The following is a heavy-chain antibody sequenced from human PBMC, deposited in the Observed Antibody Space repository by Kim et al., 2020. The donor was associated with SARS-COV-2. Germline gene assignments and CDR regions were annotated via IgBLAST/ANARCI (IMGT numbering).Heavy chain of an antibody. D-gene: IGHD2-2*01. CDR2: INHGGST. J-gene: IGHJ6*02. Sequence: SETLSLTCAVYGGSFSGYCWSWIRQPPGKGLEWIGEINHGGSTNYNASLKSRLTMSVDTSKNQFSLKLSSVTAADTATYYCARGGIKNQPLLLYYSYYAMDVWGQGTTVTVSS. V-gene: IGHV4-34*01. CDR1: GGSFSGYC. CDR3: ARGGIKNQPLLLYYSYYAMDV.